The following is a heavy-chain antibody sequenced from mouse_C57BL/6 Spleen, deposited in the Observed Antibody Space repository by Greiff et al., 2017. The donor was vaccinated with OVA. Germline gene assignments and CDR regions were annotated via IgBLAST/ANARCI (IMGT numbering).Heavy chain of an antibody. V-gene: IGHV1-80*01. CDR1: GYAFSSYW. CDR2: IYPGDGDT. J-gene: IGHJ2*01. D-gene: IGHD4-1*01. Sequence: VKLMESGAELVKPGASVKISCKASGYAFSSYWMNWVKQRPGKGLEWIGQIYPGDGDTNYNGKFKGKATLTADKSSSTAYMQLSSLTSEDSAVYFCARGANWAFDYWGQGTTLTVSS. CDR3: ARGANWAFDY.